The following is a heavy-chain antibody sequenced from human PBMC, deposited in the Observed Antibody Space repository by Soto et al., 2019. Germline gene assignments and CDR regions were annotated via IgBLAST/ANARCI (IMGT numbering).Heavy chain of an antibody. D-gene: IGHD1-26*01. CDR3: ARSPRVGATHWFDP. Sequence: SETLSLTCTVSGGSISSSSYYWGWIRQPPGKGLEWIGSIYYSGSTYYNPSLKSRVTISVDTSKNQFSLKLSSVTAADTAVYYCARSPRVGATHWFDPWGQGTLVTVSS. V-gene: IGHV4-39*01. J-gene: IGHJ5*02. CDR2: IYYSGST. CDR1: GGSISSSSYY.